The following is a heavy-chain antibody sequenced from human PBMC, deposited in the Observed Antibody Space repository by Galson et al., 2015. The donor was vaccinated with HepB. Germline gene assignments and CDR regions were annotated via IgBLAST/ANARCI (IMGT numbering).Heavy chain of an antibody. CDR3: AKLDFSDAFDI. Sequence: RLSCAASGFTFSSYWMSWVRQAPGKGLEWVANIKQDGSEKYYVDSVKGRFTISRDNAKNSLYLQMNSLRAEDKAVYYCAKLDFSDAFDIWGQGTMVTVSS. CDR2: IKQDGSEK. V-gene: IGHV3-7*01. D-gene: IGHD3-3*01. J-gene: IGHJ3*02. CDR1: GFTFSSYW.